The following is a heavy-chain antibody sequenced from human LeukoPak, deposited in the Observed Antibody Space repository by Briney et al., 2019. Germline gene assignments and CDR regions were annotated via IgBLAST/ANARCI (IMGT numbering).Heavy chain of an antibody. CDR2: INAGNGNT. V-gene: IGHV1-3*01. D-gene: IGHD6-19*01. CDR3: ARSSPASFRPYSIGWDINAFDI. Sequence: ASVKVSCKASGYTFTSYAMQWVRQAPGQRLEWMGWINAGNGNTKYSQKFQGRVTITRDTSASTAYMELSSLRSEDTAVYYCARSSPASFRPYSIGWDINAFDIWGQGTMVTVSS. CDR1: GYTFTSYA. J-gene: IGHJ3*02.